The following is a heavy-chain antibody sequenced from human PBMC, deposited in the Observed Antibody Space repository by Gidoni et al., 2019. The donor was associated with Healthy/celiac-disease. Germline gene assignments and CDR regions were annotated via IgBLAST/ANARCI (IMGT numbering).Heavy chain of an antibody. D-gene: IGHD2-2*01. CDR3: ASPGADIVVVPAADYGMDV. Sequence: EVQLVESGGGLIQPGGSLRLSCAASGFTVRSNSMSWVRQAPGKGLEWVSVIYSGGSTYYADSVKGRFTISRDNSKNTLYLQMNSLRAEDTAVYYCASPGADIVVVPAADYGMDVWGQGTTVTVSS. V-gene: IGHV3-53*01. CDR1: GFTVRSNS. J-gene: IGHJ6*02. CDR2: IYSGGST.